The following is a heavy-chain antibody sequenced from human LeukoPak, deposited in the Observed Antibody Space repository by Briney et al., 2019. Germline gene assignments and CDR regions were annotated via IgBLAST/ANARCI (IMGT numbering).Heavy chain of an antibody. J-gene: IGHJ4*02. Sequence: SETLSLTCTVSGGSISSCNWGWIRQPPGKGLEWIAYISDIGTINYNPPLKSRVTISLDTSKNQFSLKLSSLTAADTAVYYCVGHHPRNTVDFWGQGTLVTVSS. CDR3: VGHHPRNTVDF. CDR2: ISDIGTI. CDR1: GGSISSCN. V-gene: IGHV4-59*08. D-gene: IGHD2-8*02.